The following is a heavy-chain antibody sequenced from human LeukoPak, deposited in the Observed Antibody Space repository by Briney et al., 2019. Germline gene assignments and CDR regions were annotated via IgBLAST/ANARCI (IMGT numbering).Heavy chain of an antibody. CDR3: ARDRVCSSTSCYSTPFDY. CDR2: ISPIFGTA. CDR1: GGTFISYA. V-gene: IGHV1-69*06. D-gene: IGHD2-2*01. J-gene: IGHJ4*02. Sequence: SVKVSCKASGGTFISYAISWVRQAPGQGLEWMGGISPIFGTANYAQKFQGRVTITADKSTSTAYMELSSLRSEDTAVYYCARDRVCSSTSCYSTPFDYWGQGTLVTVSS.